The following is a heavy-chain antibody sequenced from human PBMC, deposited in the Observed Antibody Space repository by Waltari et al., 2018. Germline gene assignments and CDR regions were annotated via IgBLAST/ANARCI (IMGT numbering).Heavy chain of an antibody. CDR3: ARMTTVTTSDYYMDV. CDR2: IYYSGST. CDR1: GGSISSGDYY. D-gene: IGHD4-17*01. Sequence: QVQLQESGPGLVKPSQTLSLTCTVSGGSISSGDYYWSWIRQPPGKGLEGIGYIYYSGSTYYNPSLKSRVTISVDTSKNQFSLKLSSVTAADTAVYYCARMTTVTTSDYYMDVWGKGTTVTVSS. V-gene: IGHV4-30-4*08. J-gene: IGHJ6*03.